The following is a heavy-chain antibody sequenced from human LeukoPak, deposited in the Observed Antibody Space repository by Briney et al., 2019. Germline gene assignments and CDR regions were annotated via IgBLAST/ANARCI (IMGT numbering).Heavy chain of an antibody. CDR2: ITNTGDST. J-gene: IGHJ4*02. D-gene: IGHD7-27*01. CDR3: ARDANWGSGY. CDR1: GFTFSSYA. V-gene: IGHV3-23*01. Sequence: GSLRLSFAASGFTFSSYAMTWVRQAPGKGLEWVSLITNTGDSTSYADSVKGRVAISRDNSKNTLFLQMNNLRAEDTAVYFCARDANWGSGYWGQGTLVTVSS.